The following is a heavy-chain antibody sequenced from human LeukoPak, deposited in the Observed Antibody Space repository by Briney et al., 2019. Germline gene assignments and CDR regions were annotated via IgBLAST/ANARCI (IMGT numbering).Heavy chain of an antibody. Sequence: GGSLRLSCAASGFTFSSYAMTWVRQAPGKGLEWVSTTSGSGGSTYYADSVKGRFTISRDNSQNTLHLQMNSLRAEDTALYYCAKYPNASGTYPIYYWGQGTLVTVSS. CDR2: TSGSGGST. J-gene: IGHJ4*02. CDR3: AKYPNASGTYPIYY. CDR1: GFTFSSYA. D-gene: IGHD3-10*01. V-gene: IGHV3-23*01.